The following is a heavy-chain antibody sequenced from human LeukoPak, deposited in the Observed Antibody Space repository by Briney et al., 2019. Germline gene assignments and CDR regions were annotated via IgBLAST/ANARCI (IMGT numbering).Heavy chain of an antibody. V-gene: IGHV3-23*01. D-gene: IGHD3-22*01. CDR2: ISSSGGST. CDR3: AKKGYYDGSGYYMYYFDH. Sequence: GSLRLSCAASGFTFTSYAMNWVRQAPGRGLEWVSAISSSGGSTYYADSVKGRFTISRDNSKNTLYLQMNSLRAEDTAVYYCAKKGYYDGSGYYMYYFDHWGQGTLVTVSS. CDR1: GFTFTSYA. J-gene: IGHJ4*02.